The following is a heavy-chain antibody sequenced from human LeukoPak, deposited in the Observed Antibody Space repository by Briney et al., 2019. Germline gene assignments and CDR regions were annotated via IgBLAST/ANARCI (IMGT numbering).Heavy chain of an antibody. CDR1: GFTFSSYS. J-gene: IGHJ4*02. CDR2: ISSSSSYI. Sequence: GGSLRLSCAASGFTFSSYSMNWVRQAPVKGLEWVSSISSSSSYIYYADSVKGRFTISRDNAKNSLYLQMNSLRAEDTAVYYCARPGVVVVPAAADYWGQGTLVTVSS. D-gene: IGHD2-2*01. CDR3: ARPGVVVVPAAADY. V-gene: IGHV3-21*01.